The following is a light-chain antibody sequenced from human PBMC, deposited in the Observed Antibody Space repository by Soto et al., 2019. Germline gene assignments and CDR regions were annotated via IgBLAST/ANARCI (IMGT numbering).Light chain of an antibody. V-gene: IGKV2-28*01. CDR3: KQDLKTPRT. CDR2: LGS. J-gene: IGKJ2*01. Sequence: DIVMTQSPLSLPVTPGEPASISCRSSQSLLHSNGYNYLDWYLQKPGQSPQLLIYLGSNRASGVTDRFSGSGSGTYFTLKISRVEAEDVGVYYCKQDLKTPRTFGQGTKLEIK. CDR1: QSLLHSNGYNY.